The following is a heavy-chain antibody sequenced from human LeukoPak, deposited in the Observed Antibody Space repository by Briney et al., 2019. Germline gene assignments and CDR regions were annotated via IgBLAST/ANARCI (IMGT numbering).Heavy chain of an antibody. D-gene: IGHD3-10*01. V-gene: IGHV4-34*01. Sequence: SETLSLTCAVYGGSFSGYYWSWIRQPPGKGLEWIGEINHSGSTNYNPSLKSRVTISVDTSKNQFSLKLSSVTAADTAVYYCARLRTYYYGSGSYCWFDPWGQGTLVTVSS. J-gene: IGHJ5*02. CDR3: ARLRTYYYGSGSYCWFDP. CDR1: GGSFSGYY. CDR2: INHSGST.